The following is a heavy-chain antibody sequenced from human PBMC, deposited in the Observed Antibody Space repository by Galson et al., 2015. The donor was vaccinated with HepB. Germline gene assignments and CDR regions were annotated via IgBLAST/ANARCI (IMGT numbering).Heavy chain of an antibody. J-gene: IGHJ5*02. D-gene: IGHD2-2*01. V-gene: IGHV4-4*02. Sequence: ETLSLTCAVSGGSISSSNWWSWVRQPPGKGLEWIGEIYHSGSTNYNPSLKSRVTISVDKSKMQLSLRVSSVTAADTAVYYCTRNAHFGNWFDAWGQGTLVTVSS. CDR1: GGSISSSNW. CDR2: IYHSGST. CDR3: TRNAHFGNWFDA.